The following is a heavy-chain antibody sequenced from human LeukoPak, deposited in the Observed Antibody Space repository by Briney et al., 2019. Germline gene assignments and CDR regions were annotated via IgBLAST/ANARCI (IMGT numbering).Heavy chain of an antibody. CDR3: ARLYYYYMDV. V-gene: IGHV3-33*01. J-gene: IGHJ6*03. CDR1: GFAFSAYG. CDR2: IWYDGSNE. Sequence: GRSLRLSCAASGFAFSAYGMHWVRQAPGKGLEWVAVIWYDGSNEYYADSVKGRFTISRDNSRNTLYLQMNSLRAEDTAVYYCARLYYYYMDVWGKGTTVTVSS.